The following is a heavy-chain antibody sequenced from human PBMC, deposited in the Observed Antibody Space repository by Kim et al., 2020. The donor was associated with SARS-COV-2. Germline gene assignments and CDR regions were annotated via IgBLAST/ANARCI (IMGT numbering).Heavy chain of an antibody. J-gene: IGHJ3*02. V-gene: IGHV3-23*01. Sequence: GGSLRLSCAASGFTFSSYAMSWVRQAPGKGLEWVSAISGSGGSTYYADSVKGRFTISRDNSKNTLYLQMNSLRAEDTAVYYCVVLWFGDQKGDAFDIWGQGTMVTVSS. CDR1: GFTFSSYA. CDR3: VVLWFGDQKGDAFDI. D-gene: IGHD3-10*01. CDR2: ISGSGGST.